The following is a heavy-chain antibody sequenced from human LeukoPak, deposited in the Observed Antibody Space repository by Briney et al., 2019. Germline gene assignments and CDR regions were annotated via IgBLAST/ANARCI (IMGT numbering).Heavy chain of an antibody. CDR1: GGAITSGGYS. V-gene: IGHV4-30-2*01. CDR2: IYDRGPA. Sequence: PSQTLSLTCTVSGGAITSGGYSWNWIRQPPGKGLEWIGCIYDRGPAYYNPSLKSRFTISVDRPKNQFFLNVTSLTAADTAVYYCARQKWEQQGRDYYFNGLDVWGPGTTVIVSS. J-gene: IGHJ6*02. D-gene: IGHD1/OR15-1a*01. CDR3: ARQKWEQQGRDYYFNGLDV.